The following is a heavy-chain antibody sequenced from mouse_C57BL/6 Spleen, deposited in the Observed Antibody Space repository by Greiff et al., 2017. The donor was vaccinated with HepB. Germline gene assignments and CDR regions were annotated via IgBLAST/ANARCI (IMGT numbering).Heavy chain of an antibody. V-gene: IGHV1-55*01. CDR3: AMGDYYGNYVDY. J-gene: IGHJ2*01. CDR1: GYTFTSYW. D-gene: IGHD2-1*01. CDR2: IYPGSGST. Sequence: QVQLQQPGAELVKPGASVKMSCKASGYTFTSYWITWVKQRPGQGLEWIGDIYPGSGSTNYNEKFKSKATLTVDTSSSTAYMQLSSLTSEDSAVYYCAMGDYYGNYVDYWGQGTTLTVSS.